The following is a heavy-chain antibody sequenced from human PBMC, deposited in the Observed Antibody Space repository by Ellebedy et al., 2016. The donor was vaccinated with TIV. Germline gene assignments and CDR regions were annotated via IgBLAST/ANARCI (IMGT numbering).Heavy chain of an antibody. Sequence: GESLKISCAASGFSFRNYGFHWLRQAPGKGLEWVAFIRYDGSNKYYAHSVKGRFSISRDNSERTVYLHMNSLRAEDTAVYFCAKDRLNCDYFYSESYCLPSYYFYGMDVWGQGTTVTVSS. CDR3: AKDRLNCDYFYSESYCLPSYYFYGMDV. CDR2: IRYDGSNK. V-gene: IGHV3-30*02. CDR1: GFSFRNYG. D-gene: IGHD3-10*01. J-gene: IGHJ6*02.